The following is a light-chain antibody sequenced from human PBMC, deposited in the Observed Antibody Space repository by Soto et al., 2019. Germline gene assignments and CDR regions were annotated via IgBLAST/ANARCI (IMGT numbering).Light chain of an antibody. CDR2: AAS. V-gene: IGKV1-9*01. CDR1: QGIDSS. J-gene: IGKJ5*01. Sequence: ILLTHSPSSLSASVLYRVTITCRASQGIDSSFAWYQQKPGKAPKLLIYAASSLQSGVPSRFSGSGSGTDFTLTISSLQPEDFATYYCQQLHDYPITFGQGTRLEIK. CDR3: QQLHDYPIT.